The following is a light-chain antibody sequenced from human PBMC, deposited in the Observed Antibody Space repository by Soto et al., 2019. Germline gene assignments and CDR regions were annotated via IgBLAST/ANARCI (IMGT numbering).Light chain of an antibody. CDR1: QTVSTY. CDR3: QQFKDYVWT. Sequence: EIVLTQSPAILSLSPGERATLSCRTNQTVSTYLAWYQHKTGQAPRLLIYSASKRATGIPARFSGSGSGTDFTLIISNLQPDDFATYYCQQFKDYVWTFGQGTKV. CDR2: SAS. V-gene: IGKV3-11*01. J-gene: IGKJ1*01.